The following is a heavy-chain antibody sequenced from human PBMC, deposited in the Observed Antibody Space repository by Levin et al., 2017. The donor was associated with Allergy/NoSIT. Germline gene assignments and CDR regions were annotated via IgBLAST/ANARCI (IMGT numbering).Heavy chain of an antibody. Sequence: SCAASGFTFSSYAMSWVRQAPGKGLEWVSAISGSGASTYYADSVKGRFTISRDNSKNTLYLQMNSLRAEDTAVYYCAKVESPPMVRGGAFDIWGQGTMVTVSS. V-gene: IGHV3-23*01. CDR2: ISGSGAST. CDR3: AKVESPPMVRGGAFDI. J-gene: IGHJ3*02. D-gene: IGHD3-10*01. CDR1: GFTFSSYA.